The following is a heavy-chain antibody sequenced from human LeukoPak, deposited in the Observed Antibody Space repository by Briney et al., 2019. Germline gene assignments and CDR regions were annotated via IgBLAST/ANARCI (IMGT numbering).Heavy chain of an antibody. CDR3: AREGIGSYYFDY. CDR2: IYSGGST. V-gene: IGHV3-66*01. Sequence: GGSLRLSYAASGFTVSSNYMSWVRQAPGKGLEWVSVIYSGGSTYYADSVKGRFTISRDNSKNTLYLQMNSLRAEDTAVYYCAREGIGSYYFDYWGQGTLVTVSS. CDR1: GFTVSSNY. J-gene: IGHJ4*02. D-gene: IGHD2-15*01.